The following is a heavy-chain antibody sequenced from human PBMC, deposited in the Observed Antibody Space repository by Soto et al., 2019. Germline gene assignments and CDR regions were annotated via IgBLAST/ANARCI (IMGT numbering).Heavy chain of an antibody. CDR3: ARAPTYSYGSGSPYYFYAMDV. CDR1: GDSISRYY. CDR2: IYDGGST. D-gene: IGHD3-10*01. V-gene: IGHV4-59*01. Sequence: SETLSLTCTVSGDSISRYYWSWIRQSPGKGLEWIGYIYDGGSTRYNPSLRSRVTISADTSENQFSLKLSSVTAADTAVYYCARAPTYSYGSGSPYYFYAMDVWGQGTTVT. J-gene: IGHJ6*02.